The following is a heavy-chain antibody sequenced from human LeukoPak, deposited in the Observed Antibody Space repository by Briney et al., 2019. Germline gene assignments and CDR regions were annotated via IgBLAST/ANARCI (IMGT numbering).Heavy chain of an antibody. CDR2: IYHSGST. V-gene: IGHV4-59*12. CDR3: ARDGGNIVVVPAAPVLAFDI. D-gene: IGHD2-2*01. J-gene: IGHJ3*02. CDR1: GGSISSYY. Sequence: PSETLSLTCTVSGGSISSYYWSWIRQPPGKGLEWIGYIYHSGSTYYNPSLKSRVTISVDRSKNQFSLKLSSVTAADTAVYYCARDGGNIVVVPAAPVLAFDIWGQGTMVTVSS.